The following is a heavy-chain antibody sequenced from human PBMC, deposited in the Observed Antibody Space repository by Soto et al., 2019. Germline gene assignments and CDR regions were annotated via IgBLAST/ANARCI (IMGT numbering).Heavy chain of an antibody. CDR3: ARGEAAAAGGTDYYYYMDV. CDR2: IYYSGST. J-gene: IGHJ6*03. D-gene: IGHD6-13*01. CDR1: GGSIGSFG. V-gene: IGHV4-59*01. Sequence: SETLSLTSTVAGGSIGSFGGSWIRQPPGKGLEWIGYIYYSGSTNYNPSLKSRVTISVDTSKNQFSLKLSSVTAADTAVYYCARGEAAAAGGTDYYYYMDVWGKGTTVTVSS.